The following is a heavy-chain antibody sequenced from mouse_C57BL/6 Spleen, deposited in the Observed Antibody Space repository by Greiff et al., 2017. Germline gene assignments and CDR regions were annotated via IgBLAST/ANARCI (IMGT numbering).Heavy chain of an antibody. CDR3: TTGPWYFDV. J-gene: IGHJ1*03. V-gene: IGHV14-4*01. CDR1: GFNIKDDY. CDR2: IDPENGDT. Sequence: VQLQQSGAELVRPGASVKLSCTASGFNIKDDYMHWVKQRPEQGLEGIGWIDPENGDTEYASKFQGKATITADTSSNTAYLQLSSLTSEDTAVYYCTTGPWYFDVWGTGTTVTVSS.